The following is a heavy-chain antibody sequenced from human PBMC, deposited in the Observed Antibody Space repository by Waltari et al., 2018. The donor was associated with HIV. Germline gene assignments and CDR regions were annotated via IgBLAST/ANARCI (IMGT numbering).Heavy chain of an antibody. V-gene: IGHV3-53*01. CDR1: GFSIRSHY. Sequence: EVQLVACGGGLIEPGGCVGVSCSLSGFSIRSHYMSWVRLAPGKGLEWVSVIYSGGSRYYADSVKGRFIISRDNSKNTVSLHMNSLRAEDTAVYYGARDPRSSGYYCMDVWGQGIKVTVSS. CDR2: IYSGGSR. D-gene: IGHD1-26*01. CDR3: ARDPRSSGYYCMDV. J-gene: IGHJ6*02.